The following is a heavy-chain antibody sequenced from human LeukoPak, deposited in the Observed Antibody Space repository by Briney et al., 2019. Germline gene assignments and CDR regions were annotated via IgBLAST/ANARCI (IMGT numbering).Heavy chain of an antibody. D-gene: IGHD1-1*01. V-gene: IGHV1-2*02. CDR2: IIPNSGST. Sequence: GASVKVSCKASGDTFTGYYMHWVRQAPGQGLEWMGWIIPNSGSTNYAQKFQGRVTMTRDTSTNPFSLNLNCVTAEDTAVYYCASRKLANDYWGQGTLVTVSS. CDR3: ASRKLANDY. CDR1: GDTFTGYY. J-gene: IGHJ4*02.